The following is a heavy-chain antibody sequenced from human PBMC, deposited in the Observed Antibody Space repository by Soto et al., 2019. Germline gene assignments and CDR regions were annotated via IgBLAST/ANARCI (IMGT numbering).Heavy chain of an antibody. CDR3: ARAYDYGDFIEPFDY. J-gene: IGHJ4*02. D-gene: IGHD4-17*01. V-gene: IGHV3-23*01. CDR2: IIANGGT. CDR1: GFTFNHYA. Sequence: GGSLSLSCAASGFTFNHYAMSWVRQAPGKGLEWVSIIIANGGTFYADSVKGRFTISRDNSKNTLYLQMNSLRAEDTAVYYCARAYDYGDFIEPFDYWGQGTLVTVSS.